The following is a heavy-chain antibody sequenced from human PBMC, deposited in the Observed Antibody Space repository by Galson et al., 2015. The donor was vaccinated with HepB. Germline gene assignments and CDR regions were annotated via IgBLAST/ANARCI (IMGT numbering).Heavy chain of an antibody. V-gene: IGHV4-61*02. Sequence: WIRLPAGKGLEWIGRIYPTGTTTYSSSLKSRVTISIDTSKNQFSLTLSSVTAADAAIYYCARDNNWNYHYGMDVWGPGTAVAVSS. CDR2: IYPTGTT. J-gene: IGHJ6*02. D-gene: IGHD1-20*01. CDR3: ARDNNWNYHYGMDV.